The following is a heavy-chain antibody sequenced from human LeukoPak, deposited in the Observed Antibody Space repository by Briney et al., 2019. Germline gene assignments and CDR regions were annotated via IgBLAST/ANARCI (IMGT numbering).Heavy chain of an antibody. J-gene: IGHJ5*02. Sequence: ASVKVSCKASGYTFTSYGISWVRQAPGQGLEWMGWISAYNGNTNYAQKLQGRVTMTTDTSTSTAYMELRSLRSDDTAVYYCARDAYCSSTSCYTWFDPWGQGTLVTVSS. D-gene: IGHD2-2*02. V-gene: IGHV1-18*01. CDR2: ISAYNGNT. CDR3: ARDAYCSSTSCYTWFDP. CDR1: GYTFTSYG.